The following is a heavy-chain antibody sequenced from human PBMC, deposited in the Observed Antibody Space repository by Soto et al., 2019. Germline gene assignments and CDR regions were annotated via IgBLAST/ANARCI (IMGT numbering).Heavy chain of an antibody. CDR3: ARLEGLATISYYFDY. D-gene: IGHD3-9*01. CDR2: IYYRGNT. CDR1: GDSINSDNYY. Sequence: HLQLQASGPGLVKPSETLSLTCSVSGDSINSDNYYWGWIRQPPGKGLEWIGSIYYRGNTYYNPSLKTRVTISLDKSKSQFSLKLNSVTAADSAVYFCARLEGLATISYYFDYWGQGTLVTVSS. J-gene: IGHJ4*02. V-gene: IGHV4-39*01.